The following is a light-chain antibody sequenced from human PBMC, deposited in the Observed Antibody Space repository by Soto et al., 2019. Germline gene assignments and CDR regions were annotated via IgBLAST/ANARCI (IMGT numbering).Light chain of an antibody. V-gene: IGKV3-20*01. CDR1: QSVSSN. J-gene: IGKJ1*01. Sequence: IVMTQSRATLSVSPGERATLSCRASQSVSSNLAWYQQKPGQAPRLLIYGASNRATGIPDRFSGSGSGTDFTLTISRLEPEDFAVYYCQQYVSSPWAFGQGAKV. CDR2: GAS. CDR3: QQYVSSPWA.